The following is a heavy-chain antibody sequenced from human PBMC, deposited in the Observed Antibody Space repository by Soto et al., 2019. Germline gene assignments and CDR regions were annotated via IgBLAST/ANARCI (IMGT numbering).Heavy chain of an antibody. CDR1: GYTFTNYA. V-gene: IGHV1-18*01. CDR3: ARDGRAFSIFGETMDV. CDR2: ISAYSGDT. J-gene: IGHJ6*02. Sequence: VQLLQSGGEVRKPGASVKVSCKTSGYTFTNYAINWVRQAPGQGLQWRGWISAYSGDTKYAQRFQDRLTVPTDPSTTTAYMELRSLRSDDTAVYYCARDGRAFSIFGETMDVWGQGTTVTVSS. D-gene: IGHD3-3*01.